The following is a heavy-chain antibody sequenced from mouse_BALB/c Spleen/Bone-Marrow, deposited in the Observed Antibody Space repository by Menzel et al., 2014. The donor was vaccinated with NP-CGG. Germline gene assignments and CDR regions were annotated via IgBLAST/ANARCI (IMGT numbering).Heavy chain of an antibody. V-gene: IGHV5-17*02. Sequence: EVKVVESGGGLVQPGGSRKLSCAASGFTFSSFGMHWVRQAPEKGLEWVAYISSGSSTIYYADTVEGRFTISRDNPKNTLFLQMTSLRPEDTAMYYCARGAARATWFAYWGQGTLVTVSA. D-gene: IGHD3-1*01. CDR1: GFTFSSFG. J-gene: IGHJ3*01. CDR2: ISSGSSTI. CDR3: ARGAARATWFAY.